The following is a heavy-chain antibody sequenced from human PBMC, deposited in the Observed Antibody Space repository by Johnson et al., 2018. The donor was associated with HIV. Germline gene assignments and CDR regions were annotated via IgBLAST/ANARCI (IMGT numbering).Heavy chain of an antibody. CDR2: IWSDGSKK. CDR3: ARDPAAAALRAFDI. D-gene: IGHD6-13*01. V-gene: IGHV3-33*01. CDR1: GFTFKNYA. Sequence: QVQLVESGGGVVQPGRSLRLSCEASGFTFKNYAMHWVRQAPGTGLEWVAVIWSDGSKKHYADSVKGRFTISRDNSKNILYLQMNTLRAEDTAVYYCARDPAAAALRAFDIWGQGTMVTVSS. J-gene: IGHJ3*02.